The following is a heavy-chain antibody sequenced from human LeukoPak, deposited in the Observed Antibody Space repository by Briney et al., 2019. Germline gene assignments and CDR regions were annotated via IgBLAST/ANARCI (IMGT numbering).Heavy chain of an antibody. J-gene: IGHJ4*02. Sequence: PGRSLRLSCAASGFTFSSYAMHWVRQAPGKGLEWVAVISYDGSNKYYADSVKGRFTISRDNSKNTLYLQMNSLRAEDTAVYYCARGVPVYSGSYYRGAFDYWGQGTLVTVSS. D-gene: IGHD1-26*01. CDR2: ISYDGSNK. CDR3: ARGVPVYSGSYYRGAFDY. CDR1: GFTFSSYA. V-gene: IGHV3-30*04.